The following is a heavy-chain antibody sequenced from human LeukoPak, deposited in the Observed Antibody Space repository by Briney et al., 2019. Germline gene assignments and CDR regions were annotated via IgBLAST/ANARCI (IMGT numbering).Heavy chain of an antibody. J-gene: IGHJ4*02. D-gene: IGHD3-10*01. CDR2: VRYDQVNK. Sequence: GGSLRLSCAASGFTFTSYGMHWVRQAPGKGLEWVAFVRYDQVNKYYADSVKGRFTISRDNSKNTLYLQMNSLRPDDTAVYYCTSPTSLGFWGQGTLGTVSS. CDR1: GFTFTSYG. V-gene: IGHV3-30*02. CDR3: TSPTSLGF.